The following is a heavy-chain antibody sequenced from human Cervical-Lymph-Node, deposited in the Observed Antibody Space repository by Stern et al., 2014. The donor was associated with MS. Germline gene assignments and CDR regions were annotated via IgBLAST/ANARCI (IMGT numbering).Heavy chain of an antibody. Sequence: QMQLVQSGAEVQKPGSSVKVSCKASGDTSNTDATHWVRQAPGQGLEWMGGIIPVFGTPVDAQRFKGRVATAADESTATDYMELSSLRSDDTAVYYCARGASSAAWYKHAVDVWGQGTTVTVSS. D-gene: IGHD1-14*01. CDR1: GDTSNTDA. CDR3: ARGASSAAWYKHAVDV. V-gene: IGHV1-69*01. CDR2: IIPVFGTP. J-gene: IGHJ6*02.